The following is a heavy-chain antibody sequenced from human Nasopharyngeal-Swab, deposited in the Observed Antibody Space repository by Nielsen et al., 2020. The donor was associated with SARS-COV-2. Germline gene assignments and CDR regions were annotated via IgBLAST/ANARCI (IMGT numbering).Heavy chain of an antibody. CDR1: GYSFTNYW. J-gene: IGHJ3*02. CDR3: ARQGERDDDDAFDI. Sequence: GESLKISCKGSGYSFTNYWIGWVRQMPGKGLEWMTIIYPGDSHIRYSPSFQGQVTISVDKSISTAYLQWNSLKASDTAMYYCARQGERDDDDAFDIWGQGTMVAVSS. V-gene: IGHV5-51*01. CDR2: IYPGDSHI. D-gene: IGHD1-1*01.